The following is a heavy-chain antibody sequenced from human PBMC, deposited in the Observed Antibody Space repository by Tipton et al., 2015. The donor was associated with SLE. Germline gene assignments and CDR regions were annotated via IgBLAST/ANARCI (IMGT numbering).Heavy chain of an antibody. D-gene: IGHD6-19*01. J-gene: IGHJ4*02. V-gene: IGHV3-23*01. CDR3: AKDEPGYASGLDY. CDR1: GFTFSINA. Sequence: SLRLSCAASGFTFSINAITWVRQAPGKGLEWVSGISGSGASTYYADSVKGRFTISRDNSKNMVYLQMNSLRAADTAIYYCAKDEPGYASGLDYWGQGTLVTVSS. CDR2: ISGSGAST.